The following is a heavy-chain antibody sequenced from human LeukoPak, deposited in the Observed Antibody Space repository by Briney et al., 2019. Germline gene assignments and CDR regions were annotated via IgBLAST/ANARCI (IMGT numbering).Heavy chain of an antibody. V-gene: IGHV5-51*01. D-gene: IGHD3-22*01. CDR2: IYPSDSDT. Sequence: GESLKIYCKGSGYSFTSYWIAWVRQMPGTGLEWMGTIYPSDSDTRYSPSFLGQVTISADKSISTAYLQWSSLRASDTAMYYCARLVSSGYYPEYYYYGMDLWGQGTTVTVSS. J-gene: IGHJ6*02. CDR1: GYSFTSYW. CDR3: ARLVSSGYYPEYYYYGMDL.